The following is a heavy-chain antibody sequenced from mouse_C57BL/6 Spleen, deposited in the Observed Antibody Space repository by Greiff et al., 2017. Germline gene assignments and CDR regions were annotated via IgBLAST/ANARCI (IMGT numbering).Heavy chain of an antibody. CDR2: IYPGSGST. Sequence: QVQLQQPGAELVKPGASVKMSCKASGYTFTSYWMTWVKQRPGQGLEWIGYIYPGSGSTNYNEKFKSKATLTVDTSYSTAYMQLSSLTSEDSAVYYCARWGHSYYLDYWGQGTTLTVSS. D-gene: IGHD1-1*01. J-gene: IGHJ2*01. CDR3: ARWGHSYYLDY. CDR1: GYTFTSYW. V-gene: IGHV1-55*01.